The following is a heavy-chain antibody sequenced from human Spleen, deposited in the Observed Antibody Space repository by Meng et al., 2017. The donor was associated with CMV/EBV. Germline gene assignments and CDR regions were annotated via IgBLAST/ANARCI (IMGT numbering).Heavy chain of an antibody. J-gene: IGHJ3*02. D-gene: IGHD3-10*01. Sequence: GESLKISCAASGIPFGRYAMNWVRQAPGKGLKWVSTITGSGGSTSYADSVEGRFTISRDNSEKMVHLQMNSLRIEDTAVYYCAKEVFRGAFSAFDIWGQGTTVTVSS. CDR3: AKEVFRGAFSAFDI. CDR1: GIPFGRYA. V-gene: IGHV3-23*01. CDR2: ITGSGGST.